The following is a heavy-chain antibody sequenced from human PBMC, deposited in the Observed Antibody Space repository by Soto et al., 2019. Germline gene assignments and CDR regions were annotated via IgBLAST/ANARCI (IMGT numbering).Heavy chain of an antibody. Sequence: QVQLVESGGGVVQPGGSLRLSCAASEFTFSNYAMHWVRQPPGKGLQWLAVISYDGNNKCYADSVEGRFTISRDNSKNTVYLQMNSLRLEDTAVYYCARGPSYSDSYFDYWGQGTLVTVSS. CDR1: EFTFSNYA. J-gene: IGHJ4*02. D-gene: IGHD4-17*01. CDR2: ISYDGNNK. V-gene: IGHV3-30*03. CDR3: ARGPSYSDSYFDY.